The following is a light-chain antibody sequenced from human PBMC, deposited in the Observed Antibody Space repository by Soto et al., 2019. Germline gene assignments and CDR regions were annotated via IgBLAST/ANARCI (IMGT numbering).Light chain of an antibody. CDR1: QSVNNNY. Sequence: EIVLTQSPGTLSLSPGERATLSCRASQSVNNNYLAWYQQKPGQAPRLLIYGASSRATGIPDRFSGSGSGTDFTLTISRLEPEDFAVYYCQHYGNTPPSVTFGPGTKVDIK. CDR3: QHYGNTPPSVT. V-gene: IGKV3-20*01. CDR2: GAS. J-gene: IGKJ3*01.